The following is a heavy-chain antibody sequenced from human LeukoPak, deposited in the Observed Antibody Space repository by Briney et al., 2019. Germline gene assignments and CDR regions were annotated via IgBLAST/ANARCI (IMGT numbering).Heavy chain of an antibody. J-gene: IGHJ2*01. CDR2: ISGSGGST. V-gene: IGHV3-23*01. CDR3: AKPLYYDSSGRSFFWYFDL. D-gene: IGHD3-22*01. CDR1: GFTFSNYA. Sequence: GGSLRLSCAASGFTFSNYAMTWVRQAPGKGLEWVSAISGSGGSTYYADSVKGRFTISRDNSKNTLYLQMNSLRAEDTAVYYCAKPLYYDSSGRSFFWYFDLWGRGTLVTVSS.